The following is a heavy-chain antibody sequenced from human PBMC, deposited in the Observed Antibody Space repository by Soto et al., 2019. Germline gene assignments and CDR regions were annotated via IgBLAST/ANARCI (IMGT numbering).Heavy chain of an antibody. Sequence: QVQLQGSGPGLVKPSETLSLACSVSGGSIIASHYWWAWIRQPPGKGLEWIGSISYSGTTVYNPSLGSRVTIYADTSRNELSLKVNAVTAVDTAVYYCARLPTGWPNWVDPWGQGTLVTVSS. CDR2: ISYSGTT. J-gene: IGHJ5*02. CDR1: GGSIIASHYW. D-gene: IGHD6-19*01. CDR3: ARLPTGWPNWVDP. V-gene: IGHV4-39*01.